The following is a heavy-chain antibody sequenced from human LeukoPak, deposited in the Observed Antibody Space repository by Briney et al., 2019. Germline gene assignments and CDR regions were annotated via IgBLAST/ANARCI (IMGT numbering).Heavy chain of an antibody. CDR1: GGSISIYY. Sequence: SETLSLTCTVSGGSISIYYWSWIRQSPGKGLEWIGYIYYSGSTNYNPSLKSRVTISIDTSKNQFSLKLSSVTAADTAVYYCARVRIAAAGTDAFDIWGQGTMVTVSS. J-gene: IGHJ3*02. CDR2: IYYSGST. D-gene: IGHD6-13*01. V-gene: IGHV4-59*01. CDR3: ARVRIAAAGTDAFDI.